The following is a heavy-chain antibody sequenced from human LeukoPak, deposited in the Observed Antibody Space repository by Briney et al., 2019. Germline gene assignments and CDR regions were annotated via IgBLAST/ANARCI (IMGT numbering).Heavy chain of an antibody. CDR1: GFTFSSYA. J-gene: IGHJ4*02. Sequence: GGSLRLSCAASGFTFSSYAMHWVRQAPGKGLEWVAVISYDGSNKYYADSVKGRFTISRDNSKNTLYLQMNSLRAGDTAVYYCARDAFAAGYFDYWGQGTLVTVSS. CDR2: ISYDGSNK. V-gene: IGHV3-30*04. D-gene: IGHD6-13*01. CDR3: ARDAFAAGYFDY.